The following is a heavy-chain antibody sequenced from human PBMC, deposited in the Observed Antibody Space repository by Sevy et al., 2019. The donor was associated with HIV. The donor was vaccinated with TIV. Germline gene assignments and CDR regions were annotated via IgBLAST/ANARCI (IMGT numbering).Heavy chain of an antibody. V-gene: IGHV4-59*08. CDR1: GGSITSLY. CDR3: AGENAWGRCYS. J-gene: IGHJ4*02. Sequence: SETLSLTCTVSGGSITSLYWNWIRQPPGKGLEWIANIYYNGHINYNPYLKSRVTLSLDTSKNQFPQRLSSETAADTAMYYCAGENAWGRCYSWGQGTLVTVSS. D-gene: IGHD1-26*01. CDR2: IYYNGHI.